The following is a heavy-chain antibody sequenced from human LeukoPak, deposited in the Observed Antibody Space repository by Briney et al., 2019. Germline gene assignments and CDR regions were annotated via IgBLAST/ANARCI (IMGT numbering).Heavy chain of an antibody. Sequence: GGSLRLSCAVSGVSFSGYAMHWVRQAPGKGLEWVGLIKYDASDEYYADSVKGRFTISRDDSRNTLYLQMTSLRAEDTAVYYCARGQSVGWEIGVCDFWGQGSLVTVAS. J-gene: IGHJ4*02. V-gene: IGHV3-33*01. CDR1: GVSFSGYA. D-gene: IGHD1-26*01. CDR3: ARGQSVGWEIGVCDF. CDR2: IKYDASDE.